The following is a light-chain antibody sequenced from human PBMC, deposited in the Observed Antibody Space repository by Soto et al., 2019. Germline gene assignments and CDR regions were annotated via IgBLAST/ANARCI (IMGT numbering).Light chain of an antibody. CDR1: QGIRND. CDR2: AAS. CDR3: LQDYNYPYT. J-gene: IGKJ2*01. Sequence: AIQMTQSPSSLSASVGERVTITCRASQGIRNDLAWYQQKPGKAPKFLIYAASNLQSGVPSRFSGSGSGTDFTLTISSLQPEDFATYYCLQDYNYPYTFGQGTKLEIK. V-gene: IGKV1-6*01.